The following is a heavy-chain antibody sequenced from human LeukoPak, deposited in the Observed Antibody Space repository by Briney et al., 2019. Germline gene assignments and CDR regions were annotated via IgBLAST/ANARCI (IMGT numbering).Heavy chain of an antibody. J-gene: IGHJ6*03. CDR3: ARVLRYCSGGNCYSGGLGYMDV. CDR2: ISRSGSTK. V-gene: IGHV3-11*01. D-gene: IGHD2-15*01. CDR1: GFTFSDYN. Sequence: GGSLRLSCAASGFTFSDYNMRWIRQAPGKGLEWVSSISRSGSTKYYADSVKGRFTVSRDNAKNSLFLQMNSLRAEDTAVYYCARVLRYCSGGNCYSGGLGYMDVWGKGTTVTISS.